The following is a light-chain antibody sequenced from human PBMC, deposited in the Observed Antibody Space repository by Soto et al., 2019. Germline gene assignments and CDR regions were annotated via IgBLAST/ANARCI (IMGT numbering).Light chain of an antibody. Sequence: EIVLTQSPGTLSLSPGERATLSCRASQSVSSSYLAWYQQKPGQAPRLLIYGASSRATGIPDRFSGSGSGTDFTLTISRLEPEDFAVFYCQQYATSPNTFGQGTQVDIK. CDR2: GAS. J-gene: IGKJ2*01. CDR3: QQYATSPNT. CDR1: QSVSSSY. V-gene: IGKV3-20*01.